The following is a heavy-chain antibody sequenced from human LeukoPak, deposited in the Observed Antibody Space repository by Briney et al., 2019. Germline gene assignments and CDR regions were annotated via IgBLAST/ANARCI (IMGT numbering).Heavy chain of an antibody. V-gene: IGHV1-69*05. D-gene: IGHD2-15*01. CDR3: ATPGIVVVVAAPLDY. Sequence: SVKVSCKASGGTFTSYAISRVRQAPGQGLEWMGGIIPIFGTANYAQKFQGRVTITTDESTSSAYMELSSLRSEDTAVYYCATPGIVVVVAAPLDYWGQGTLVTVSS. CDR1: GGTFTSYA. CDR2: IIPIFGTA. J-gene: IGHJ4*02.